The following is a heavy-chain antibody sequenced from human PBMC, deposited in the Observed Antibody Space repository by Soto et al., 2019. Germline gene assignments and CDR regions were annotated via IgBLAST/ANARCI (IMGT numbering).Heavy chain of an antibody. CDR3: ARDDYCSGGSCYRPLNYYGMDV. CDR2: IYTSGST. J-gene: IGHJ6*02. CDR1: GGSISSYY. Sequence: PSETLSLTCTVSGGSISSYYWSWIRQPAGKGLEWIGRIYTSGSTNYNPSLKSRVTMSVDTSKNQFSLMLSSVTAADTAVYYCARDDYCSGGSCYRPLNYYGMDVWGQGTTVTVSS. D-gene: IGHD2-15*01. V-gene: IGHV4-4*07.